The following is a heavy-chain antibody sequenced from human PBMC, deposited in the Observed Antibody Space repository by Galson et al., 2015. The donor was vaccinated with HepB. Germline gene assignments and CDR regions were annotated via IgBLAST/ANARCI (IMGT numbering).Heavy chain of an antibody. J-gene: IGHJ4*02. CDR2: ISSSSSNI. V-gene: IGHV3-21*01. CDR1: GFTFSSYS. CDR3: ARDLAPGYSSGGVDY. D-gene: IGHD6-19*01. Sequence: SLRLSCAASGFTFSSYSMNWVRQAPGKGLEWVSSISSSSSNISYADSVKGRFTISRDNAKNSLYLQMNSLRAEDTAVYYCARDLAPGYSSGGVDYWGQGTLVTVSS.